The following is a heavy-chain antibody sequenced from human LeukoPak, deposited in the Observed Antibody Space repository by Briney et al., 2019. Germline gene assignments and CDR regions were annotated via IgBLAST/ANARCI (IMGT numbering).Heavy chain of an antibody. Sequence: GGCLRLSCAASRFTFTTYAMSWVRQAPGKGLELISTISNSGDNTYYADSVKGRFSISRDNSKNTLSLQMNSLRADDTAVYYCAKSHSVTYRGYFDSWGQGTLVTVSS. D-gene: IGHD4-23*01. J-gene: IGHJ4*02. CDR1: RFTFTTYA. V-gene: IGHV3-23*01. CDR3: AKSHSVTYRGYFDS. CDR2: ISNSGDNT.